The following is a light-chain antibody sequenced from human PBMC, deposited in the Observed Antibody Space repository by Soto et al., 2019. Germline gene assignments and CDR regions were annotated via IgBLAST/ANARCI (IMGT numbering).Light chain of an antibody. Sequence: QSVLTQPPSASGTPGQRVTISCSGSSSNIGSSTVHWYQQFPGTAPKLLIYSDNQRPSGVPERFSASKSGTSASLAISGLQSEDEADYYCAAWDGSLNGVVFGGGTQLTVL. CDR3: AAWDGSLNGVV. CDR1: SSNIGSST. CDR2: SDN. V-gene: IGLV1-44*01. J-gene: IGLJ3*02.